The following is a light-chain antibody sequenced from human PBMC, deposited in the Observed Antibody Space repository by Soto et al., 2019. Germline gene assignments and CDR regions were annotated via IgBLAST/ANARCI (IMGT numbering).Light chain of an antibody. CDR2: KAS. CDR1: QRISPW. J-gene: IGKJ1*01. CDR3: QQYNSYPWT. V-gene: IGKV1-5*03. Sequence: DIQIPQSHSTLSASLGDSVTITCRASQRISPWLAWYQQKPGKAPNLLIYKASTLEVGVPSRFSGGGSGTEFTLTISSLQPDDFAAYYCQQYNSYPWTFGQGTKVDIK.